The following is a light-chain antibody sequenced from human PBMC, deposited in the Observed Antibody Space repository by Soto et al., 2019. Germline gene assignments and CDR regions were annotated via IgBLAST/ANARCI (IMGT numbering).Light chain of an antibody. V-gene: IGLV1-51*01. CDR3: GEWDDSLNVYV. CDR2: DDN. J-gene: IGLJ1*01. CDR1: SSNLAYNS. Sequence: QSVLAQPPSVSAAPGQDVTISCSGSSSNLAYNSLSWYQQLPGTAPKLLIYDDNKRPSGIPARFSGSKSGTSATLGITGLETGDEADYYCGEWDDSLNVYVFGSGTKVTVL.